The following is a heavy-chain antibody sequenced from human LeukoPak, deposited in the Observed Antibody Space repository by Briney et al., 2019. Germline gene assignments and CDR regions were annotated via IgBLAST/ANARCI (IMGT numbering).Heavy chain of an antibody. Sequence: PGGSLRLSCAASGFTFSSYWMSWVRQAPGRGLEWVANIKQDGSEKYYVDSVEGRFTISRDNAKNSLYLQMNSLRAEDTAVYYCARDRITMVRGVITKYYFDYWGQGTLVTVSS. CDR2: IKQDGSEK. V-gene: IGHV3-7*03. CDR1: GFTFSSYW. CDR3: ARDRITMVRGVITKYYFDY. J-gene: IGHJ4*02. D-gene: IGHD3-10*01.